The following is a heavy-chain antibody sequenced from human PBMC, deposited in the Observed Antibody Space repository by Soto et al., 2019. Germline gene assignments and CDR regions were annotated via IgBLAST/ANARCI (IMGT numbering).Heavy chain of an antibody. Sequence: GGSLRLSCVASGFNFRDAWMKWVRQAPGKGLEWVGRIKSEGNGGSTDYAAPVKGRISISRDDSKNMLYLQMNSLKTEDTAVYFCVSYRDTSGRHFDYWGKGTLVPVSS. CDR3: VSYRDTSGRHFDY. J-gene: IGHJ4*02. CDR2: IKSEGNGGST. D-gene: IGHD2-15*01. CDR1: GFNFRDAW. V-gene: IGHV3-15*07.